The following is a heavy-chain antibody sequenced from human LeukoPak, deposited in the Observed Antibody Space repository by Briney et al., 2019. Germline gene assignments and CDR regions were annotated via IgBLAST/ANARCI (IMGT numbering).Heavy chain of an antibody. CDR3: AQSGGMDV. V-gene: IGHV3-7*03. Sequence: PGGSLRLSCAASGFTFSSYWMSWVRQAPGKGLEWVANIQQDGGEKYYVESVKGRFTISRDNAKNSLYLQMNSLRAEDTAVYYCAQSGGMDVWGQGTTVTVSS. CDR2: IQQDGGEK. CDR1: GFTFSSYW. J-gene: IGHJ6*02.